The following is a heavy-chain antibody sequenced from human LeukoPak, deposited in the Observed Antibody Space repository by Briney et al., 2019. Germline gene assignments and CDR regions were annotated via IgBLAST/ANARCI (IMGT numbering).Heavy chain of an antibody. D-gene: IGHD3-3*01. V-gene: IGHV4-34*01. CDR2: INHSGGT. CDR3: ARGDENFPFDY. J-gene: IGHJ4*02. Sequence: SETLSLTCAVFGSSFNSYYWNWIRQSPGKGLEWIGEINHSGGTNYNPSLKSRVTMSVDTSKNQFSLKLNSVTAADTAVYYCARGDENFPFDYWGQGTPVTVSS. CDR1: GSSFNSYY.